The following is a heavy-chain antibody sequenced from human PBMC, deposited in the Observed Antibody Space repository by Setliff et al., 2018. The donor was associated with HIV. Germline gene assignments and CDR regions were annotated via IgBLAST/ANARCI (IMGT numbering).Heavy chain of an antibody. CDR1: DASISTSNFL. J-gene: IGHJ4*02. V-gene: IGHV4-39*07. D-gene: IGHD5-18*01. CDR2: SYYSSRT. Sequence: PSETLSLTCTVSDASISTSNFLWGWIRQSPGKGLEWIGSSYYSSRTYYNPSLKSRVTISVDTSKNQFSLKLSSVTAADTAVYYCAGPAPRGYSYGHYYFDYWGQGTLVTVSS. CDR3: AGPAPRGYSYGHYYFDY.